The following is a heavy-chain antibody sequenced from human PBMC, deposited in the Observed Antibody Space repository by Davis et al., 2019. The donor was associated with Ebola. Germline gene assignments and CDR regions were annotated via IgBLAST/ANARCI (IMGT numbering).Heavy chain of an antibody. CDR3: AKSPQMLRGTTFHY. V-gene: IGHV3-23*01. D-gene: IGHD3-10*01. CDR1: GFTFSNYA. J-gene: IGHJ4*02. CDR2: ISDGGGNT. Sequence: PGGSLRLSCAASGFTFSNYAMNWVRQAPGKGLEWVSTISDGGGNTYYADSVKGRFTISRDNSKNTLYLQMNSLRAEDTALYYCAKSPQMLRGTTFHYWGPGTLVTVSS.